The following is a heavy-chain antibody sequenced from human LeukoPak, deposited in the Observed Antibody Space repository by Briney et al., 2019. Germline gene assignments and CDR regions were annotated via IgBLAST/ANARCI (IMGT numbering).Heavy chain of an antibody. V-gene: IGHV1-69*13. CDR1: GGTFSSYA. CDR3: AREARSRYADH. Sequence: SVKLSCQASGGTFSSYAVSWVRQAPGHGLDWMGGIIPIHGTTHYAQKFQGRLTITADESTSTAYMELTGLQSDDTAVYYCAREARSRYADHWAQGTPVTVSS. CDR2: IIPIHGTT. J-gene: IGHJ4*02. D-gene: IGHD1-1*01.